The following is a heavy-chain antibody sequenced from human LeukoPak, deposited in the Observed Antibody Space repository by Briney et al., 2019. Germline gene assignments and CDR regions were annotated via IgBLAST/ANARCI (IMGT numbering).Heavy chain of an antibody. CDR3: TAGFRITMIVVGSSREMVADAFDI. CDR2: IKSKTDGGTK. V-gene: IGHV3-15*01. CDR1: GYTFSNAC. Sequence: GESLTLSCAVSGYTFSNACRSWVRQAPGKGLEWVGCIKSKTDGGTKDYAAPVKDRFTISRDDSKNTLYLQMNSLKTEDTAVYYCTAGFRITMIVVGSSREMVADAFDIWGQGTMVTVSS. D-gene: IGHD3-22*01. J-gene: IGHJ3*02.